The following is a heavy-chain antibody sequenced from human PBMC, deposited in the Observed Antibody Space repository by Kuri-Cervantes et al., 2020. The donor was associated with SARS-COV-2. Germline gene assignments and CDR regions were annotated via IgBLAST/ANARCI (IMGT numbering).Heavy chain of an antibody. V-gene: IGHV6-1*01. CDR1: GDSVSSKIAA. D-gene: IGHD7-27*01. CDR2: TYYRSKWCD. Sequence: SETLSLTCAISGDSVSSKIAAWNWIRQSPSRGLEWLGRTYYRSKWCDDYAVSVKSRISINPDTSKNQFSLHLNSVTPEDTAEYYCARGTNWPPDGWFDPWGKGTLVTVSS. CDR3: ARGTNWPPDGWFDP. J-gene: IGHJ5*02.